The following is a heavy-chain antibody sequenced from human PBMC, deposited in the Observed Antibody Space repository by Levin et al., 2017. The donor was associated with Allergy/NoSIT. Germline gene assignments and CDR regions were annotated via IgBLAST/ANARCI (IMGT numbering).Heavy chain of an antibody. Sequence: GGSLRLSCEAAGYTFTDHYMHWVRQAPGQGLEWMGWVNCNSGDTHYAQKFQDRVTMTRDTSITTAYIEVSSLRFDDTALYFCAGNDYGDYVQNFDYWGQGTLVTVSS. CDR1: GYTFTDHY. CDR3: AGNDYGDYVQNFDY. V-gene: IGHV1-2*02. D-gene: IGHD4-17*01. J-gene: IGHJ4*02. CDR2: VNCNSGDT.